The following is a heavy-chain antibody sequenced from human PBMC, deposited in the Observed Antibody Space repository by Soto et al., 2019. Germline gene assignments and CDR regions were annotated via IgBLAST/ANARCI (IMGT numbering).Heavy chain of an antibody. CDR2: TPYSGNT. D-gene: IGHD3-22*01. CDR3: ATIVVVHDDFDI. V-gene: IGHV4-31*03. Sequence: QVQLQESGPGLVKPLQTLSLTCTVSGGSIRSGSYYWSWIRQYPEKGLEWIGYTPYSGNTYYNPSLKSRVTISLDTSKNLFSLKLNSVTAADTAVYYCATIVVVHDDFDIWGQGTMVTVSS. CDR1: GGSIRSGSYY. J-gene: IGHJ3*02.